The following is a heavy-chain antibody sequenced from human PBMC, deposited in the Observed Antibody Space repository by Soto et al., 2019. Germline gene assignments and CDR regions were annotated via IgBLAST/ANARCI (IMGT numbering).Heavy chain of an antibody. V-gene: IGHV3-30*18. Sequence: QVQLVESGGGVVQPGRSLRLSCAASGFTFSSYGMHWVRQAPGKGQEWVAVISYDGSNKYYADSVKGRFTISRDNSKNTLYLQMNSLRAEDTSVYYCAKDRAMIVVVSAFDIWGQGTMVTVSS. D-gene: IGHD3-22*01. J-gene: IGHJ3*02. CDR2: ISYDGSNK. CDR3: AKDRAMIVVVSAFDI. CDR1: GFTFSSYG.